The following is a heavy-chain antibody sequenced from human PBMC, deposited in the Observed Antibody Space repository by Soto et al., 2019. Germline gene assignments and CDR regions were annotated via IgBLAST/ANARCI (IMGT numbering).Heavy chain of an antibody. J-gene: IGHJ4*02. CDR1: GGSFSGYY. Sequence: SETLSLTCAVYGGSFSGYYWSWIRQPPGKGLEWIGEINHSGSTNYNPSLKSRVTISVDTSKNQFSLKLSSVTAADTAVYYCARGLRRGYDFWSGSYGYWGQGTLVTV. CDR2: INHSGST. V-gene: IGHV4-34*01. D-gene: IGHD3-3*01. CDR3: ARGLRRGYDFWSGSYGY.